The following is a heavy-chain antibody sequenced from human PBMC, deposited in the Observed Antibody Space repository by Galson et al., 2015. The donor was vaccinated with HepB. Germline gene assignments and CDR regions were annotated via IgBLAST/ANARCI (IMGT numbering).Heavy chain of an antibody. CDR1: GFSLSTNGVG. CDR3: SHRLTNWNAGDAFDI. V-gene: IGHV2-5*02. CDR2: IYWDDDK. Sequence: PALVKPTQTLTPTCTFSGFSLSTNGVGVGWIRQPPGKALEWLALIYWDDDKRYSPSLKSRLTITKDTSKNQVVLTMTNMDPVDTATYYCSHRLTNWNAGDAFDIWGQGTMVTVSS. D-gene: IGHD1-1*01. J-gene: IGHJ3*02.